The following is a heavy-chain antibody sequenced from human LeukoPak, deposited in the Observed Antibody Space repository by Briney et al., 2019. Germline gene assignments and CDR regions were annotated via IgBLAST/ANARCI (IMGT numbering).Heavy chain of an antibody. V-gene: IGHV1-18*01. D-gene: IGHD2-15*01. CDR2: ISSYNGNT. CDR1: GYTFTSYG. Sequence: RGASVKVSCKASGYTFTSYGISWVRQAPGQGLEWMGWISSYNGNTNYAQKLQGRVTMTTDTSTSTAYMELRSLRSDGTAVYYCAREGEIVVVVAATHYYYGMDVWGQGTTVTVSS. CDR3: AREGEIVVVVAATHYYYGMDV. J-gene: IGHJ6*02.